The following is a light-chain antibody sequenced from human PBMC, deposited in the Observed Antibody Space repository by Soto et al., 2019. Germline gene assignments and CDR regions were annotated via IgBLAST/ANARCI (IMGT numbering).Light chain of an antibody. Sequence: DIQMTQSPSSLSASVGERVTITCRASQGIGNDLGWYQQKPGKAPKRLIYATSSLQSGVPSRFSGSGSGTEFTLTISSLQPEDFATYFCLQHNTYPRTFGQGTKVDIK. CDR3: LQHNTYPRT. J-gene: IGKJ1*01. CDR1: QGIGND. V-gene: IGKV1-17*01. CDR2: ATS.